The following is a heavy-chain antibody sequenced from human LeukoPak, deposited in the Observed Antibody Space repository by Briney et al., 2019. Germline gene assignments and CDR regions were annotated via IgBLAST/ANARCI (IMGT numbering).Heavy chain of an antibody. V-gene: IGHV4-59*01. CDR3: ARGDPTTGDPMFDY. CDR2: IYYSGST. CDR1: GGSISSYY. J-gene: IGHJ4*02. D-gene: IGHD3-16*01. Sequence: PSETLSLTCTVSGGSISSYYRSWIQQPPGKGLEWIGYIYYSGSTNYNPSLKSRVTISVDTSKNQFSLKLSSVTAADTAVYYCARGDPTTGDPMFDYWGQGTLVTVSS.